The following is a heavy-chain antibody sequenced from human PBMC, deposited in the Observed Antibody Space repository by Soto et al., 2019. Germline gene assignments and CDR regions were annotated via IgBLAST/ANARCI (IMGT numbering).Heavy chain of an antibody. D-gene: IGHD4-17*01. Sequence: QVQLVQSGAEVKKPGASVRVSCKTSGYTFTSYDINWVRQVTGQGLEWMGWMNPNSGYTGHTQKFQGRVTMTRDTSTSTAYMEPSSLRSEDTAVYYCARTAGDLDYWGQGTLVTVSS. CDR1: GYTFTSYD. V-gene: IGHV1-8*01. J-gene: IGHJ4*02. CDR2: MNPNSGYT. CDR3: ARTAGDLDY.